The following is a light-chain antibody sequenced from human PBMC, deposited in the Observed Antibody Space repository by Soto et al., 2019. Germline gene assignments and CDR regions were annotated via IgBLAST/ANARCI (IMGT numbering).Light chain of an antibody. V-gene: IGKV1-12*01. Sequence: IQMTQSPSSVAASVGDRVTITCRASQPISSWLAWDQQKPGQPHNLLIYSASTLRSGVPSRFSRSESGTLFTLTITNLQPEDFATYYFQQASSFPLPFGGGTKVEV. CDR1: QPISSW. CDR3: QQASSFPLP. J-gene: IGKJ4*02. CDR2: SAS.